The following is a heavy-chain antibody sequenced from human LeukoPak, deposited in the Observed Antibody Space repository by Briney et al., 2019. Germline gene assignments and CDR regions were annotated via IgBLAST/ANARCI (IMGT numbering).Heavy chain of an antibody. D-gene: IGHD5-12*01. CDR2: IYYSGST. J-gene: IGHJ3*02. Sequence: SETLSLTCTVSGGSISSGDYYWSWIRQPPGKGLEWIGYIYYSGSTYYNPSLKSRVTISVDTSKNQFSLKLSSVTAADTAVYYCARCGYTSYDAFDIWGQGTMVTVSS. CDR1: GGSISSGDYY. CDR3: ARCGYTSYDAFDI. V-gene: IGHV4-30-4*08.